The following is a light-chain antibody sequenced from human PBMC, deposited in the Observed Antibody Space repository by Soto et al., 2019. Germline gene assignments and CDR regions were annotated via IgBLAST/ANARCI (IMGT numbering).Light chain of an antibody. Sequence: EIVVTQSPGTLSLSPGERATLSCRASQSVSSSYLAWYQQKPGQAPRLLIYGASSRATGIPDRFSGSGSGTDFTLTISRLEPEDFAVYYCQQYGSSPLTFGGGTK. CDR3: QQYGSSPLT. J-gene: IGKJ4*01. V-gene: IGKV3-20*01. CDR1: QSVSSSY. CDR2: GAS.